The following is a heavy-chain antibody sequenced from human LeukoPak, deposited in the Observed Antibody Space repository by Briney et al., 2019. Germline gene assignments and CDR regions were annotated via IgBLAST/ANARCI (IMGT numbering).Heavy chain of an antibody. V-gene: IGHV1-69-2*01. Sequence: ASXKVSCKVSGYTFTDFYMHWVPQAPGKGREGMGLVDPEDGKTIYAEKLQGRVTITADPSTDTVYMELSSLRSEDTAVYYCARAYYYDSGRVGGYAFDIWGQGTLVTVSS. CDR1: GYTFTDFY. J-gene: IGHJ3*02. D-gene: IGHD3-22*01. CDR2: VDPEDGKT. CDR3: ARAYYYDSGRVGGYAFDI.